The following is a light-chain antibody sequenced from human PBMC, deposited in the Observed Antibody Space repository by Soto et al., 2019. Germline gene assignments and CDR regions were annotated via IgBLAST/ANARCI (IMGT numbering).Light chain of an antibody. Sequence: IQMTQSPSSLSASVGDRVTITCRASQSISSYLNWYQHKPGKAPKLLIYAASSLQSGVPSRFSGSGSGTEFTLTISSLQPEDFATYFCQQSYTTPITFGPGTKVDIK. V-gene: IGKV1-39*01. CDR3: QQSYTTPIT. J-gene: IGKJ3*01. CDR1: QSISSY. CDR2: AAS.